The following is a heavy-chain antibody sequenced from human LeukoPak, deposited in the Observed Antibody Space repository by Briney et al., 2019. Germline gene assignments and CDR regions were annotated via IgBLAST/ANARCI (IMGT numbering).Heavy chain of an antibody. CDR2: IRRKRNGYTT. CDR1: GFRFSDYI. CDR3: SRDGTEGDNSAFDI. J-gene: IGHJ3*02. D-gene: IGHD3-22*01. V-gene: IGHV3-72*01. Sequence: GGSLRLSCAASGFRFSDYILDWVRQAPGKGLEWVGRIRRKRNGYTTEYAASVKGRFTISRDDLKKSLDLHMTSLKTDDTAVYYCSRDGTEGDNSAFDIWGQGTMVNVSS.